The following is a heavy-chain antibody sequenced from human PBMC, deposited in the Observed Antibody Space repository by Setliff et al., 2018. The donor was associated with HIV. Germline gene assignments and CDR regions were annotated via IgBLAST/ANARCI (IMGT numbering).Heavy chain of an antibody. CDR1: GDSISSGNYY. Sequence: SETLSLTCTVSGDSISSGNYYWTWIRQPAGKALEWIGRITNTGATEYNPSLKSRVTVSLDTSKNQFSLNLDSVTAADTAVYYCARAGSAGRLRAIDSWAQGTLVTVSS. J-gene: IGHJ4*02. CDR2: ITNTGAT. CDR3: ARAGSAGRLRAIDS. V-gene: IGHV4-61*02. D-gene: IGHD6-13*01.